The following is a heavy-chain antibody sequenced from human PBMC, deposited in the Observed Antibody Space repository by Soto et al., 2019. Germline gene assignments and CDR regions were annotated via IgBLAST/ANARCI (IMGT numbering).Heavy chain of an antibody. CDR1: GFTFSSYG. CDR3: ARDIAAEGWFDP. CDR2: IWYDGSNK. J-gene: IGHJ5*02. Sequence: GGSLRLSCAASGFTFSSYGMHWVRQAPGKGLEWVAVIWYDGSNKYYADSVKGRFTISRDNSKNTLYLQMNSLRAEDTAVYYCARDIAAEGWFDPWGQGTLVTVSS. D-gene: IGHD6-13*01. V-gene: IGHV3-33*01.